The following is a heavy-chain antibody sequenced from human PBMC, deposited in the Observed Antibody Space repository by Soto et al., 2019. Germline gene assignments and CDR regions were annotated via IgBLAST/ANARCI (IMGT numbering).Heavy chain of an antibody. CDR2: INHSGST. CDR1: GESFSGYY. J-gene: IGHJ6*02. CDR3: ARSMVRGVIPYYYYYGMDV. Sequence: SETLSLTCAVYGESFSGYYWSWIRQPPGKGLEWIGEINHSGSTNYNPSLKSRVTMSVDTSKNQFSLKLSSVTAADTAVYYCARSMVRGVIPYYYYYGMDVWGQGTTVTVSS. V-gene: IGHV4-34*01. D-gene: IGHD3-10*01.